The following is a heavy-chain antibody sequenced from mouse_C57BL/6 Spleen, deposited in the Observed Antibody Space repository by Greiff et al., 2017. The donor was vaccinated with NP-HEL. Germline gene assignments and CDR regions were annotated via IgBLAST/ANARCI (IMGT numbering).Heavy chain of an antibody. J-gene: IGHJ2*01. D-gene: IGHD3-2*02. CDR1: GYTFTSYW. CDR2: INPSNGGT. Sequence: VQLQQPGTELVKPGASVKLSCKASGYTFTSYWMHWVKQRPGQGLEWIGNINPSNGGTNYNEKFKSKATLTVDKSSSTAYMQLSSLTSEDSAVYYCARSGFPRGYYFDYWGQGTTLTVSS. CDR3: ARSGFPRGYYFDY. V-gene: IGHV1-53*01.